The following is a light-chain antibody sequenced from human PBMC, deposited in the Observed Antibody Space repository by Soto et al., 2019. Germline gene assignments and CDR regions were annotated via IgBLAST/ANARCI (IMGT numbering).Light chain of an antibody. Sequence: QSVLTQPASVSESPGQSITIPCAGTSSDVGGYNYVSWYQQYTGKAPKLIIYDVTNRPSGVSNRFSGSKSGNTASLTISGLQAEDEANYYCSSYASSSTLVLFGGGTKVTVL. CDR2: DVT. CDR1: SSDVGGYNY. CDR3: SSYASSSTLVL. J-gene: IGLJ2*01. V-gene: IGLV2-14*01.